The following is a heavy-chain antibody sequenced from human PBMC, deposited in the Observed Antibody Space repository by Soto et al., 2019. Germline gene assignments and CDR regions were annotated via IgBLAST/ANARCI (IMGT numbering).Heavy chain of an antibody. CDR1: GFTFSMYS. CDR2: IPQEGGDG. CDR3: ARDQLILPAHDFFYGSDV. V-gene: IGHV3-7*03. D-gene: IGHD2-21*02. J-gene: IGHJ6*02. Sequence: DVQLVESGGAVVQPGESLRLSCEVSGFTFSMYSMTWVRQAPGKGLEWVAKIPQEGGDGNYADSVKGRFTISRDNAKTSVFLQMNNLRAADTAVYYCARDQLILPAHDFFYGSDVWGEGATVTVS.